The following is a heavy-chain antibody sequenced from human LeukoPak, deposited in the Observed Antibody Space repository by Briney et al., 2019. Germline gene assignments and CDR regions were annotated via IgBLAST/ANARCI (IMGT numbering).Heavy chain of an antibody. V-gene: IGHV3-7*01. CDR2: INQDGSEI. CDR3: AELGITMIGGV. Sequence: GGSLRLSCAASGFTFSTYWMSWVRQTPEKGLEWVANINQDGSEIYYVDSMKGRFTISRDNAKDSLYLQMNSLRAEDTAVYYCAELGITMIGGVWGKGTTVTISS. D-gene: IGHD3-10*02. J-gene: IGHJ6*04. CDR1: GFTFSTYW.